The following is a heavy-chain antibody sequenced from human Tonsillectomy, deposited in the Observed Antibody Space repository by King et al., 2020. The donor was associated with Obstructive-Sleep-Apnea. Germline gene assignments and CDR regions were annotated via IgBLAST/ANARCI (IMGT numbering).Heavy chain of an antibody. V-gene: IGHV3-9*01. CDR1: GFTFDDYA. J-gene: IGHJ6*02. CDR2: ISWNSGSI. Sequence: VQLVESGGGLVQPGRSLRLSCAASGFTFDDYAMHWVRQAPGKGLEWVSGISWNSGSIGYADSVKGRFTISRDNAKNSLYLQMNSLRAEDTALYYCAKDRRSSWSYGMDVWGQGTTVTVSS. D-gene: IGHD6-13*01. CDR3: AKDRRSSWSYGMDV.